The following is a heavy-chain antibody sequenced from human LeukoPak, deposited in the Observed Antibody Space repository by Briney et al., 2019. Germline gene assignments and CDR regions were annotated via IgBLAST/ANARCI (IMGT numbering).Heavy chain of an antibody. CDR3: ARAYYYDSSGYWYYFDY. V-gene: IGHV3-30*03. CDR2: ISYDGSNK. CDR1: GFAFSSYG. D-gene: IGHD3-22*01. J-gene: IGHJ4*02. Sequence: GGSLRLSCAASGFAFSSYGMHWVRQAPGKVLEWVAVISYDGSNKYYADSVKGRFTISRDNSKNTLYLQMNSLRAEDTAVYYCARAYYYDSSGYWYYFDYWGQGTLVTVSS.